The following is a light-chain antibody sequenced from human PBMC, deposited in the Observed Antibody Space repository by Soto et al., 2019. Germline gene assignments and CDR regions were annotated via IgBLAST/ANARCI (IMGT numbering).Light chain of an antibody. J-gene: IGKJ2*01. CDR1: QTISSH. CDR3: QQSHGIPYT. V-gene: IGKV1-39*01. CDR2: AAS. Sequence: DIQMTQSPSSLSASVGDRVTITCRASQTISSHLTWYQQRPGKAPNLLIYAASSLQSGVPSRFSGSGSGTDFTLTISNLQPEDVATYYCQQSHGIPYTFGQGTRLEIK.